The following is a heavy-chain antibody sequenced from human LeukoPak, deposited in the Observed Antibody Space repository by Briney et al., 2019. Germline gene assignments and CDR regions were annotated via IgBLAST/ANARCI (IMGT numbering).Heavy chain of an antibody. V-gene: IGHV1-69*05. CDR1: GGTFNSYA. J-gene: IGHJ4*02. D-gene: IGHD3-22*01. CDR2: IIPIFGTA. Sequence: SVKVSCKASGGTFNSYAISWVRQAPGQGLEWMGGIIPIFGTANYAQKFQGRVTITTDESTSTAYMELSSLRSEDTAVYYCARLWDYSSGYNDYWGQGTLVTVSS. CDR3: ARLWDYSSGYNDY.